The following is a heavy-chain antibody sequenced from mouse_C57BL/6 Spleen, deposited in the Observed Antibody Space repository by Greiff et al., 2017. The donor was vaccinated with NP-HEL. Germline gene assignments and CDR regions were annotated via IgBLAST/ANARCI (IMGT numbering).Heavy chain of an antibody. D-gene: IGHD1-1*01. CDR3: ARHERGHLITTGFDY. Sequence: EVKLVESGGGLVKPGGSLKLSCAASGFTFSSYTMSWVRQTPEKRLEWVATISGGGGNTYYPDSVKGRFTISRDNAKNTLYLQMSSLRSEDTALYYCARHERGHLITTGFDYWGQGTTLTVSS. CDR2: ISGGGGNT. CDR1: GFTFSSYT. V-gene: IGHV5-9*01. J-gene: IGHJ2*01.